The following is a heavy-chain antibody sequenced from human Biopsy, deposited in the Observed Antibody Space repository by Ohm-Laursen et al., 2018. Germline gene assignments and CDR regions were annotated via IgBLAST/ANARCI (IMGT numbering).Heavy chain of an antibody. CDR1: GRTFSDYS. J-gene: IGHJ4*02. CDR2: INQSGST. V-gene: IGHV4-34*08. Sequence: GTLSLTCVVFGRTFSDYSWTWIRQPPGKGLEWIGQINQSGSTNYNPSLKSPVTISADASKYAFSLRLTSVTAADTAVYFCGNEVYGRDYWGLGARVTVSS. D-gene: IGHD4-17*01. CDR3: GNEVYGRDY.